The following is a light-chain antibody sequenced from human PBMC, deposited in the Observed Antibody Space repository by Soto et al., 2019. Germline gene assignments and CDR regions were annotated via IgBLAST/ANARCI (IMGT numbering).Light chain of an antibody. V-gene: IGKV3-15*01. CDR2: GAS. J-gene: IGKJ1*01. Sequence: TPSPVTIFIPPLQTGYISSRASQSVSSNLAWYQQKPGQAPRLLISGASTVASGVPATFSGSGSGTEFTLTINSLQSEDFATYYCHQYNNWPWMFGQGTKVDIK. CDR3: HQYNNWPWM. CDR1: QSVSSN.